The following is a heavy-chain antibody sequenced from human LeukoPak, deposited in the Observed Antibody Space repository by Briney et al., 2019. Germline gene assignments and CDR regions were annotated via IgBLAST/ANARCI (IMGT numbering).Heavy chain of an antibody. Sequence: PSETLSLTCTVSGSSVSSGSYYWSWIRQPPGKGLEWIGYIYYSGSTNYNPSLKSRVTISVDTSKNQFSLKLSSVTAADTAVYYCARDSGYEGYYWGQRTLVTVSS. CDR2: IYYSGST. J-gene: IGHJ4*02. CDR3: ARDSGYEGYY. CDR1: GSSVSSGSYY. D-gene: IGHD5-12*01. V-gene: IGHV4-61*01.